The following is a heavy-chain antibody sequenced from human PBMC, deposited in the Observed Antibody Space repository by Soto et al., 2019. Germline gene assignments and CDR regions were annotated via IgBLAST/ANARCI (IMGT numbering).Heavy chain of an antibody. V-gene: IGHV3-30-3*01. Sequence: VGSLRLSCAASGSTFSSYAMHWVRQAPGKGLEWVAVISYDGSNKYYADSVKGRFTISRDNSKNTLYLQMNSLRAEDTAVYYCARGGFVVVPAANYYFDYWGQGTLVTVSS. CDR3: ARGGFVVVPAANYYFDY. CDR2: ISYDGSNK. CDR1: GSTFSSYA. D-gene: IGHD2-2*01. J-gene: IGHJ4*02.